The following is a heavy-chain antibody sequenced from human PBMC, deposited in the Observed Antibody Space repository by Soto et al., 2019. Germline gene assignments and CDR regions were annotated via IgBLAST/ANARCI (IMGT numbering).Heavy chain of an antibody. J-gene: IGHJ6*02. CDR1: GFSFSAFS. V-gene: IGHV3-23*01. CDR3: TRDFVTRRDQFGMDV. Sequence: GGSLRLSCVASGFSFSAFSMTWVRQAPERGLEWVSTISNSAVGGQIWYADSVRGRFTVSRDDSKNTMDLQMNSLGADDTAIYYCTRDFVTRRDQFGMDVWGQGTTVTVSS. D-gene: IGHD2-21*02. CDR2: ISNSAVGGQI.